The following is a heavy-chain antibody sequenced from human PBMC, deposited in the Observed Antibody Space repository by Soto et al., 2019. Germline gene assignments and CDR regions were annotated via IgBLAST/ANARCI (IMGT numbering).Heavy chain of an antibody. D-gene: IGHD2-2*02. Sequence: GGSLRLSWAASGFTFSSYAMSWVRQAPGKGLEWVSTISGSGGSTYDADSVKGRFTISRDNSKNTLYLQMNSLRAEDTAVYYCAKDRGSGSTRWYNGWFDPWGQGTLVTVSS. CDR2: ISGSGGST. J-gene: IGHJ5*02. CDR3: AKDRGSGSTRWYNGWFDP. CDR1: GFTFSSYA. V-gene: IGHV3-23*01.